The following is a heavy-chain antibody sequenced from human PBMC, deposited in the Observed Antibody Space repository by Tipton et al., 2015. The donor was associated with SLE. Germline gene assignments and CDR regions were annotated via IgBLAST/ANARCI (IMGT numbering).Heavy chain of an antibody. D-gene: IGHD1-1*01. CDR1: GGSISSSSYH. V-gene: IGHV4-39*07. CDR2: ISYSGST. CDR3: ARVPGLERSYYYYYMDV. Sequence: TLSLTCTVSGGSISSSSYHWGWIRQPPGKGLEWIGSISYSGSTYYNPSLKSRVTISVDTSRNQFSLKLSSVTAADTAMYYCARVPGLERSYYYYYMDVWGKGTTVTVSS. J-gene: IGHJ6*03.